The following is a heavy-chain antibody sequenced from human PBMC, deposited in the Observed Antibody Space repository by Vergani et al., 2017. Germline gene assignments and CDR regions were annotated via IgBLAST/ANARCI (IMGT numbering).Heavy chain of an antibody. J-gene: IGHJ4*02. CDR2: IYYSGST. D-gene: IGHD4-23*01. Sequence: QVQLQESGPGLVKPSETLSLTCTVSGGSISSYYWSWIRQPPGKGLEWIGYIYYSGSTNYNPSLKSRVTISVDTSKNQFSLKLSSVTAADTAVYYCARDLPDYGGNSGLFDYWGQGTLVTVSS. V-gene: IGHV4-59*01. CDR3: ARDLPDYGGNSGLFDY. CDR1: GGSISSYY.